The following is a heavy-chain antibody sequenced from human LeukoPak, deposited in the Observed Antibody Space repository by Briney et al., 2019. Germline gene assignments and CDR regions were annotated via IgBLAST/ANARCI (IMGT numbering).Heavy chain of an antibody. J-gene: IGHJ4*02. D-gene: IGHD5-24*01. V-gene: IGHV3-7*01. CDR3: ARAGDGYNYAFDY. CDR1: GFTFSSYW. CDR2: IKQDGSEK. Sequence: PGGSLRLACAASGFTFSSYWMIWVRQAPAKGLEWVANIKQDGSEKYYVDSVKGRFTISRDNAKNSLYLQMNSLRAEDTAVYYCARAGDGYNYAFDYWGQGTLVTVSS.